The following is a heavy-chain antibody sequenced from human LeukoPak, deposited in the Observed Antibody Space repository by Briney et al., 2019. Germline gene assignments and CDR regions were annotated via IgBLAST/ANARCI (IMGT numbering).Heavy chain of an antibody. CDR1: GFTFSSYW. CDR3: AKPYYYDSSGYEHDAFDI. V-gene: IGHV3-7*03. CDR2: IKQDGSEK. Sequence: GGSLRLSCAASGFTFSSYWMSWVRQAPGKGLEWVANIKQDGSEKYYVDSVKGRFTISRDNAKNSLYLQMNSLRAEDTAVYYCAKPYYYDSSGYEHDAFDIWGQGTMVTVSS. D-gene: IGHD3-22*01. J-gene: IGHJ3*02.